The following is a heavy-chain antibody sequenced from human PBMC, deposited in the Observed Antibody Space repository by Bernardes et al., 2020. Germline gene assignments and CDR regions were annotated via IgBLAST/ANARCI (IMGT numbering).Heavy chain of an antibody. V-gene: IGHV4-61*01. Sequence: TLSLTCTVSGGSVSSGSYYWSWIRQPPGTGLEWIGYIYYSGSTNYNPSLKSRVTISVDTSKNQFSLKLSSVTAADTAVYYCARYSYGYITSSVDYWGQGTLVTVSS. J-gene: IGHJ4*02. D-gene: IGHD5-18*01. CDR3: ARYSYGYITSSVDY. CDR2: IYYSGST. CDR1: GGSVSSGSYY.